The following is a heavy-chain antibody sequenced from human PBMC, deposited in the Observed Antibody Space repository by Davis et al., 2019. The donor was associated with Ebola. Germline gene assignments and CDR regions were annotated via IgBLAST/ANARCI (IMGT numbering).Heavy chain of an antibody. CDR2: INHSGST. Sequence: SETLSLTCAVYGGSFSGYYWSWIRQPPGKGLEWIGEINHSGSTNYNPSLKSRVTISVDTSKNQFSLKLSSVTAADTAVYYCARDVVVAGGYYYYGMDVWGQGTTVTVSS. D-gene: IGHD6-19*01. CDR1: GGSFSGYY. V-gene: IGHV4-34*01. J-gene: IGHJ6*02. CDR3: ARDVVVAGGYYYYGMDV.